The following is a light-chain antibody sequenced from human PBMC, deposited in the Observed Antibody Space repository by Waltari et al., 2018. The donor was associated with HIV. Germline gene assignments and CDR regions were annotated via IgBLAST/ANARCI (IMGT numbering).Light chain of an antibody. CDR2: AAS. CDR3: LQDGSFPLT. J-gene: IGKJ3*01. V-gene: IGKV1-6*01. Sequence: SVGDRVTITCRASQGIGNDLGWYQQKSGRAPKVLIYAASNLQSGVPSRFSGSRSGTDFTLTISSLQPEDSATYYCLQDGSFPLTFGPGTKVDV. CDR1: QGIGND.